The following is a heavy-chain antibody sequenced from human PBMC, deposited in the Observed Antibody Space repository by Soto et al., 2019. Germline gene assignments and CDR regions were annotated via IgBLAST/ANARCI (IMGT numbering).Heavy chain of an antibody. Sequence: QVYLVLSGPEVKKPGASVKVSCKASGYTFINYGVSWVRQAPGQGLEWMGWISAYNGDKKYAQNVQGRVTLTTDTSTSTAYMEMRTLRSDDTAAYYCARDGPHIPAVGDVWGQGTTVTVSS. D-gene: IGHD6-13*01. CDR2: ISAYNGDK. CDR1: GYTFINYG. CDR3: ARDGPHIPAVGDV. J-gene: IGHJ6*02. V-gene: IGHV1-18*01.